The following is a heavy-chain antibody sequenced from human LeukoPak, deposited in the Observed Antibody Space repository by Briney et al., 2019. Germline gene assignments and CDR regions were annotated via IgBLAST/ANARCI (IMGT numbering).Heavy chain of an antibody. J-gene: IGHJ4*02. CDR3: ARASRVGAPREEGY. V-gene: IGHV1-69*04. Sequence: SVKVSCKASGGTFSSYAISWVRQAPGQGLEWMGRIIPILGIANYAQKFQGRVTITADKSTSTAYMELRSLSSDDTAVYYCARASRVGAPREEGYWGQGTLVTVSS. D-gene: IGHD1-26*01. CDR2: IIPILGIA. CDR1: GGTFSSYA.